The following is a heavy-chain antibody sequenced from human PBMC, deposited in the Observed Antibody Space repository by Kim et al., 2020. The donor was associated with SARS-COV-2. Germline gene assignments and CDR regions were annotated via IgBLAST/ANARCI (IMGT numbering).Heavy chain of an antibody. Sequence: GGSLRLSCAASGFTFSDYYMSWIRQAPGKGLEWVSYISSSSSYTNYADSVKGRFTISRDNAKNSLYLQMNSLRAEDTAVYYCARDYGDSSGYYLYYFDYWGQGTLVTVSS. J-gene: IGHJ4*02. CDR3: ARDYGDSSGYYLYYFDY. CDR2: ISSSSSYT. V-gene: IGHV3-11*05. CDR1: GFTFSDYY. D-gene: IGHD3-22*01.